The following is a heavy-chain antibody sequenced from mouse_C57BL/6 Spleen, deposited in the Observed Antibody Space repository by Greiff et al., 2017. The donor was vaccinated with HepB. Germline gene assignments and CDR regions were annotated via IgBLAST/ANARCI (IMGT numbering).Heavy chain of an antibody. CDR1: GYTFTSYW. CDR2: IYPGSGST. J-gene: IGHJ2*01. Sequence: VQLQHPGAELVKPGASVKMSCKASGYTFTSYWITWVKQRPGQGLEWIGDIYPGSGSTNYNEKFKSKATLTVDTSSSTAYMQLSSLTSEDSAVYYCAREAYGSSYFDYWGQGTTLTVSS. CDR3: AREAYGSSYFDY. D-gene: IGHD1-1*01. V-gene: IGHV1-55*01.